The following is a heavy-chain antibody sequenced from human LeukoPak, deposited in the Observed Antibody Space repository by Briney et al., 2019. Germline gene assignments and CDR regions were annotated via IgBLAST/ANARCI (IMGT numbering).Heavy chain of an antibody. CDR1: GLNFGSYS. Sequence: GGSLRLSCAASGLNFGSYSMTWVRQAPGKGLEWVSVFSADSATTFYADCVKGRFTISRDNAKNTVFLQMSSLRAEDTALYYCARKSASGNYPLDYWGQGTLVTVSS. CDR3: ARKSASGNYPLDY. J-gene: IGHJ4*02. V-gene: IGHV3-23*01. D-gene: IGHD3-10*01. CDR2: FSADSATT.